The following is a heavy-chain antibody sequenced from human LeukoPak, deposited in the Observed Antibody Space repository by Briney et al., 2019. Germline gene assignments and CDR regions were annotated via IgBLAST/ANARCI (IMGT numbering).Heavy chain of an antibody. CDR3: ARDGKGRNRIGYYFDY. CDR1: GLIFSSYG. CDR2: IAYDGSNK. Sequence: PGGSLRLSCAASGLIFSSYGMHWVRQAPGKGLEWVAVIAYDGSNKYYADSVKGRFTISRDNSKNTVYLQMNSLRAEDTAVYYCARDGKGRNRIGYYFDYWGQGTLVTVSS. V-gene: IGHV3-30*03. D-gene: IGHD3-10*01. J-gene: IGHJ4*02.